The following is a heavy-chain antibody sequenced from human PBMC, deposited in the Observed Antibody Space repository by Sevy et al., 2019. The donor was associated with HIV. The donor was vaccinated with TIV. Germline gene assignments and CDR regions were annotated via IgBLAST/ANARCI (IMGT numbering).Heavy chain of an antibody. J-gene: IGHJ4*02. CDR3: ASPLPFYYGSGSEEFDY. D-gene: IGHD3-10*01. CDR2: ISSSSSTI. CDR1: GLTFSTYS. V-gene: IGHV3-48*01. Sequence: GGSLRLSCAASGLTFSTYSMNWVRQAPGKGLEWVSYISSSSSTIYYADSVKGRFTISRDNAKNSLYLQMNGLRAEDTAVYYCASPLPFYYGSGSEEFDYWGRGTLVTVS.